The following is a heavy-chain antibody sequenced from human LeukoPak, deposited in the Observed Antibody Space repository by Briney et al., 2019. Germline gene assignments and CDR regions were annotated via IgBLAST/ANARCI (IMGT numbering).Heavy chain of an antibody. V-gene: IGHV3-48*02. CDR3: ARDSRYSSGWRREDAFDI. Sequence: PGGSLRLSCAASGFTFSSYSMNWVRQAPGKGVEWGSYISSSSFTIYYADSVKGRFTISRDNAKNSLYLQVSSLRDEDTAVYYCARDSRYSSGWRREDAFDIWGQGTMVTVSS. CDR1: GFTFSSYS. J-gene: IGHJ3*02. CDR2: ISSSSFTI. D-gene: IGHD6-19*01.